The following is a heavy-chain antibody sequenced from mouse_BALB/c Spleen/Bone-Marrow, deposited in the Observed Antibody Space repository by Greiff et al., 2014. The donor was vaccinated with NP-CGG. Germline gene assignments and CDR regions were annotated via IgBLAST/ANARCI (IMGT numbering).Heavy chain of an antibody. Sequence: VHLVESGPGLVAPSQSLSITCTVSGFSLTDYGINWVRQPPGKGLEWLGMIWGDGTTDYNSTLRSRLSINKDNSRSQVFLKINSLQTYDTARYYCAREKYGNYYAMGYWGQGTSVTVSS. D-gene: IGHD2-10*02. CDR1: GFSLTDYG. CDR2: IWGDGTT. V-gene: IGHV2-6-7*01. J-gene: IGHJ4*01. CDR3: AREKYGNYYAMGY.